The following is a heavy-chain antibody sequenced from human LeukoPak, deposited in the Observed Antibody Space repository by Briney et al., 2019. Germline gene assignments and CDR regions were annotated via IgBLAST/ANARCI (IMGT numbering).Heavy chain of an antibody. CDR3: ARLGYFGSGSYRRWFDP. D-gene: IGHD3-10*01. CDR2: IYYSGST. V-gene: IGHV4-34*01. Sequence: PSETLSLTCAVYGGSFSGYYWSWIRQPPGKGLEWIGSIYYSGSTYYNPSLKSRVTISVDTSKNQFSLKLSSVTAADTAVYYCARLGYFGSGSYRRWFDPWGQGTLVTVSS. J-gene: IGHJ5*02. CDR1: GGSFSGYY.